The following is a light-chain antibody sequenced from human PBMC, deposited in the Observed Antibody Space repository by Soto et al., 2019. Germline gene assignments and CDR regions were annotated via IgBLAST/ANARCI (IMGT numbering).Light chain of an antibody. J-gene: IGLJ1*01. V-gene: IGLV2-14*01. CDR3: TSYSSSDIFYV. CDR2: QVT. Sequence: QSALTQPPSAAGSPGQSVTISCTGTSSDIGGYYYVSWYQHHPGKAPKLLIYQVTNRPSRVSNRFSGSKSGNTASLTISGLQADDEADYYCTSYSSSDIFYVFGTGTKVTVL. CDR1: SSDIGGYYY.